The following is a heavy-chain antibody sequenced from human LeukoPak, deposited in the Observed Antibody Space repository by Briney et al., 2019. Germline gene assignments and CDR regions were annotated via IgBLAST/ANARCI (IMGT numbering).Heavy chain of an antibody. CDR1: GYSISSGYY. Sequence: SETLSLTCSVSGYSISSGYYWGWIRQPPGKGLEWIGSIHQSGSTYHNPSLKSRVTISVDTSKNQLSLKLRSVTAADTAVYYCARVGGGSGSSFDYWGQGILVTVSS. D-gene: IGHD3-10*01. CDR2: IHQSGST. V-gene: IGHV4-38-2*02. J-gene: IGHJ4*02. CDR3: ARVGGGSGSSFDY.